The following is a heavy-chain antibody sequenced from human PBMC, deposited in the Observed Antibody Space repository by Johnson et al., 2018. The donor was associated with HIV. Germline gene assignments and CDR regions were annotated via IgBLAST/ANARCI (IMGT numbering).Heavy chain of an antibody. CDR3: AKDINLEDAFDI. V-gene: IGHV3-11*01. CDR2: ISSSESTI. J-gene: IGHJ3*02. Sequence: QVQLVESGGGLVKPGGSLRLSCVASGFTLSDYYMSWIRQAPGKGLEWVSYISSSESTIYYADSVKGRFTISRDNAKNSLYLQMNSLRPEDTALYYCAKDINLEDAFDIWGQGAMVTVSS. CDR1: GFTLSDYY.